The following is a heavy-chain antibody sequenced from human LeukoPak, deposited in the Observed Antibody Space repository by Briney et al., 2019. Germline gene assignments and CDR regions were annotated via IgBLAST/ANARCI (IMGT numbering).Heavy chain of an antibody. Sequence: SQTLSLTCAISGDSVSSNSAAWNWFRQSPSRGLEWLGRPYFMSKWSSDYALSVKSRITISPDTPKNQFSLQLSSVTPEDSAVYYCARGSTISARSVDFWGQGALVTVSS. CDR1: GDSVSSNSAA. CDR3: ARGSTISARSVDF. J-gene: IGHJ4*02. V-gene: IGHV6-1*01. D-gene: IGHD6-6*01. CDR2: PYFMSKWSS.